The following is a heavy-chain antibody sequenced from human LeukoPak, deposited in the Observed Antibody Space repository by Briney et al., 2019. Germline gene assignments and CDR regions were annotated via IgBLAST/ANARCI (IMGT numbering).Heavy chain of an antibody. Sequence: SETLSLTCTVSGGSISSSSYYWGWIRQPPGKGLEWIGSIYYSGSTYYNPSLKSRVTISVDTSKNQFSLKLSSVTAADTAVYYCARLGYLDWSAVDVWGKGTTVTVSS. CDR2: IYYSGST. CDR3: ARLGYLDWSAVDV. J-gene: IGHJ6*04. D-gene: IGHD3-9*01. CDR1: GGSISSSSYY. V-gene: IGHV4-39*01.